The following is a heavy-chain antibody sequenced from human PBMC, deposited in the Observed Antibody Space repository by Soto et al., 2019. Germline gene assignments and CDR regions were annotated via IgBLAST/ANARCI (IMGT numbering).Heavy chain of an antibody. Sequence: GGSLRLSXAASGFIFKMYWMHWVRQSPGKGLVWISRIYNDGTYSDYADSVRGRFTISRDNVNDTLYLQMDNLRAEDSGLYYCTRGPRPISTGTGAYWGQGTQVTVSS. CDR1: GFIFKMYW. J-gene: IGHJ4*02. V-gene: IGHV3-74*01. CDR2: IYNDGTYS. CDR3: TRGPRPISTGTGAY. D-gene: IGHD3-10*01.